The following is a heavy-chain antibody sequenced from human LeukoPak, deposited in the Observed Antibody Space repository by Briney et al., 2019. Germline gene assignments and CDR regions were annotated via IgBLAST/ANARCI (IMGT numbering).Heavy chain of an antibody. CDR1: GFTSSSYG. CDR3: ARDQGVGANYFDY. J-gene: IGHJ4*02. D-gene: IGHD1-26*01. Sequence: GGSLRLSCAASGFTSSSYGMHWVRQAPGKGLEWVAVIWYDGSNKYYADSVKGRFTISRDNSKNTLYLQMNSLRAEDTAVYYCARDQGVGANYFDYWGQGTLVTVSS. CDR2: IWYDGSNK. V-gene: IGHV3-33*01.